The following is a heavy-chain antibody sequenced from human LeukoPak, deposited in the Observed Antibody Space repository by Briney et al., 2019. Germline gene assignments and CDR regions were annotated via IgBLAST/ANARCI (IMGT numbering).Heavy chain of an antibody. D-gene: IGHD3-22*01. CDR3: AKDLIANYYDSSGPDY. CDR2: IRYDGSNK. J-gene: IGHJ4*02. Sequence: SGGSLRLSCAASGFTFSNYGMHWVRQAPGKGLEWVAFIRYDGSNKYCADSVTGRFTISRDNSKNTLYLQMNSLRVEDTAVYYCAKDLIANYYDSSGPDYWGQGTLVTVSS. V-gene: IGHV3-30*02. CDR1: GFTFSNYG.